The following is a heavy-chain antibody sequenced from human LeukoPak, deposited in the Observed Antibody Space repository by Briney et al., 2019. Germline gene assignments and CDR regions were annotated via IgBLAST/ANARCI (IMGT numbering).Heavy chain of an antibody. CDR1: GGSISSSY. J-gene: IGHJ4*02. V-gene: IGHV4-59*01. Sequence: PSETLSLTCTVSGGSISSSYWSWIRQPPGKGLEWIGYIYHSGSTNYNPSLKSRVTISVDTSKNQFSLKLSSVTAADTAIYYCARGIESYGDYGYWGQGTLVTVSS. CDR3: ARGIESYGDYGY. D-gene: IGHD4-17*01. CDR2: IYHSGST.